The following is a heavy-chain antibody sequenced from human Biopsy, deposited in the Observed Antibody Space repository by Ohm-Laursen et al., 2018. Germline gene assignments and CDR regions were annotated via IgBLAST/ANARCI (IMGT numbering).Heavy chain of an antibody. V-gene: IGHV1-18*01. CDR2: ISAYNGNR. J-gene: IGHJ4*02. CDR1: GYTFPSYG. D-gene: IGHD1-1*01. Sequence: ASVKVSCKASGYTFPSYGISWVRQAPGQGLEWMGWISAYNGNRNYAQKFQGRVTMTTDTSTSTAYMEVWRLRSDDTAVYYCAADINVWNVNYWGQGTQVIVSS. CDR3: AADINVWNVNY.